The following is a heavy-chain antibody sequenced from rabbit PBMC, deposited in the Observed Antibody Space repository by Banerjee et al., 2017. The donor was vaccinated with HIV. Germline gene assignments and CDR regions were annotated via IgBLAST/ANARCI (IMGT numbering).Heavy chain of an antibody. Sequence: QEQLEESGGDLVKPEGSLTLTCTASGFSFNNKYVMCWVRQAPGKGLEWIACINTNTGNTVYATWAKGPFTISKTSSTTVTLQMTSLTVADTATYFCARGTSSSGYYMGLWGPGTLVTVS. V-gene: IGHV1S45*01. CDR3: ARGTSSSGYYMGL. CDR1: GFSFNNKYV. CDR2: INTNTGNT. J-gene: IGHJ6*01. D-gene: IGHD1-1*01.